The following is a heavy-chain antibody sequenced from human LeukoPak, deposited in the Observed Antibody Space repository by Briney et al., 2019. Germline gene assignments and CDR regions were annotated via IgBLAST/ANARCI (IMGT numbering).Heavy chain of an antibody. J-gene: IGHJ4*02. CDR2: ISSDSRTI. CDR3: ARDRYGDYCHDS. CDR1: GFTFNSYS. Sequence: GGSLRLSCAASGFTFNSYSMNWVRQAPGKGLEWVSYISSDSRTIYYADSVKGRFTISRDNARNSLVLQMDYRRAEDTAVYYCARDRYGDYCHDSWGQGTLVAVSS. D-gene: IGHD4-17*01. V-gene: IGHV3-48*04.